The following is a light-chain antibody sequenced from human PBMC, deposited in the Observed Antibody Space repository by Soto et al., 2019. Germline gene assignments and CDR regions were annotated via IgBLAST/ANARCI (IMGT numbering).Light chain of an antibody. CDR1: QSISSW. Sequence: QKNQISFPLSADLEDRVTITFRASQSISSWLAWYQQKPGKAPKLLIYDASSLESGVPSRFSGSGSGTEFTLTISSLQPDDFATYYCQQYNSYSGTFGQGTKVDI. V-gene: IGKV1-5*01. CDR3: QQYNSYSGT. CDR2: DAS. J-gene: IGKJ1*01.